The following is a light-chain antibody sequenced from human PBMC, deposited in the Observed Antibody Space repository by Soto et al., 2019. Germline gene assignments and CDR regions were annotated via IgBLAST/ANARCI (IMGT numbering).Light chain of an antibody. CDR1: KTIDKY. V-gene: IGKV1-39*01. Sequence: IQMTQSPSSLFASVGDRVTITCRASKTIDKYLYWYQHIPGRAPKLLIYGASSLQSGVPTRVSGSGSGTYLTLAISRLQHEDFATYYCQQSHSSPGTFGRGT. CDR2: GAS. CDR3: QQSHSSPGT. J-gene: IGKJ1*01.